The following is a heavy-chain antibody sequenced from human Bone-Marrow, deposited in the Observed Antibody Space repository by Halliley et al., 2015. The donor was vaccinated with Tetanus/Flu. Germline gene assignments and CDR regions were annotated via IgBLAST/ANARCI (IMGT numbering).Heavy chain of an antibody. CDR1: GGFINNYY. D-gene: IGHD4-17*01. V-gene: IGHV4-59*01. Sequence: TLSLTCTVSGGFINNYYWTWTRQPPGKGLEWIGYIHYSGSTNYNPSLESRVTFSVDTSKNQFSLRLTSVTAADTAVYFCASGDYYYYYAMNIWGQGTTVTVSS. J-gene: IGHJ6*02. CDR3: ASGDYYYYYAMNI. CDR2: IHYSGST.